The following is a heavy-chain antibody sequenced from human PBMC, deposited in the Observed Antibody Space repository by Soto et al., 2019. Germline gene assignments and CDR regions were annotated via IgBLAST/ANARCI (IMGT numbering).Heavy chain of an antibody. Sequence: ESGGVLVQPGGSLRLSCVASGFTFDSHWMHWVRQAPGEGLVWVSRIKTDGYAAAYADSVKGRFTISRDNTKNTVYLQRNSRRAKDTAVNFCVRGSGVAADCWGQGTLVTVSP. D-gene: IGHD6-19*01. J-gene: IGHJ4*02. CDR2: IKTDGYAA. CDR3: VRGSGVAADC. CDR1: GFTFDSHW. V-gene: IGHV3-74*01.